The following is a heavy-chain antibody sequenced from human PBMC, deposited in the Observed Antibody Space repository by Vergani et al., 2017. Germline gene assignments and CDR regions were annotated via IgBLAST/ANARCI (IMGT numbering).Heavy chain of an antibody. Sequence: LLQSGAEVKRPGASVKVSCEASGYSFSEDYLHWVREAPGQRPEWMGWINPGTGGAFYAQNFRGRVTMTSDLSIKTAYMELSRLRSDDTAVYYCSCSRSLDYYYGMDVWGQGTTVTVS. CDR1: GYSFSEDY. J-gene: IGHJ6*02. CDR2: INPGTGGA. V-gene: IGHV1-2*02. CDR3: SCSRSLDYYYGMDV. D-gene: IGHD2-15*01.